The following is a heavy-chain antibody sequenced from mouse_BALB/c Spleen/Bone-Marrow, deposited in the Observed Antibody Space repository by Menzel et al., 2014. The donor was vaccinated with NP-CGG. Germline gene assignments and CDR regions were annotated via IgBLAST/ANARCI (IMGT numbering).Heavy chain of an antibody. D-gene: IGHD4-1*01. V-gene: IGHV5-17*02. CDR3: ARGGNWDDFDV. J-gene: IGHJ1*01. CDR1: GFTFSTFG. Sequence: EVMLVESGGGLVQPGGSRKLSCAASGFTFSTFGMHWVRQAPEKGLEWVAYISSGSTAIFYADTLKGRFTISRDNPENTLFLRMTSLRSEDTAMYYCARGGNWDDFDVWGAGTTVTVSS. CDR2: ISSGSTAI.